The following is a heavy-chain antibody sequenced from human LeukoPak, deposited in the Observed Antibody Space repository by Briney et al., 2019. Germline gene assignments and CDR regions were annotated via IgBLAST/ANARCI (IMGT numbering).Heavy chain of an antibody. CDR2: INPNSGGT. V-gene: IGHV1-2*02. CDR1: GYTFTGYY. CDR3: ASQMYYYDSSGYRLGGYYYYMDV. D-gene: IGHD3-22*01. Sequence: ASVKVSCKASGYTFTGYYMHWVRQAPGQGLEWMGWINPNSGGTNYAQKFQGRVTMTRDTSISTAYMELSRLRSDDTAVYYCASQMYYYDSSGYRLGGYYYYMDVWGKGTTVTVSS. J-gene: IGHJ6*03.